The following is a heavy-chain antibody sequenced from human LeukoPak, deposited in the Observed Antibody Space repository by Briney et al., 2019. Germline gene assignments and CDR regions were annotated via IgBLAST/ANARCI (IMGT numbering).Heavy chain of an antibody. J-gene: IGHJ4*02. CDR2: INPNSGDT. CDR1: GYTFTGYC. V-gene: IGHV1-2*06. CDR3: ARGTTTIIDY. D-gene: IGHD1-26*01. Sequence: GASVKVSCKTSGYTFTGYCMQWVRQAPGQGLEWMGRINPNSGDTNYAQKFQGRVTMTRDTSISTAYMELSRLRSDDTAVYFCARGTTTIIDYWGQGTLVTVSS.